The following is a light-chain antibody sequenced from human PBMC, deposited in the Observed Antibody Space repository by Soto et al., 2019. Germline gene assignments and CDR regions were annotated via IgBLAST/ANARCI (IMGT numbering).Light chain of an antibody. J-gene: IGKJ1*01. CDR3: QHYNSYPWT. Sequence: DIQMTQSPSTLSASVGDRVTITCRASQNIDRWLAWYQQKPGKAPNLLIYGASNLESGVPSRFSGSGSGTEFTLTISSLRPDDFATYYCQHYNSYPWTFGQGTNVEIK. V-gene: IGKV1-5*03. CDR2: GAS. CDR1: QNIDRW.